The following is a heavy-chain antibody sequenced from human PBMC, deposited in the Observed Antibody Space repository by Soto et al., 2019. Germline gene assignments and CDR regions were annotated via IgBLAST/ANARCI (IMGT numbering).Heavy chain of an antibody. Sequence: AGTLSLTCTASGGSVSSGRYNWIWIRQPPGKGLVCIGYIYYSESTNYNPSLMSRVTISGDTSKHQFSLKMSSVTAADTAVYHCARDRSEYSSSSYYFEKYYCYGMDVWGQGTTGTVSS. CDR2: IYYSEST. CDR1: GGSVSSGRYN. V-gene: IGHV4-61*01. CDR3: ARDRSEYSSSSYYFEKYYCYGMDV. D-gene: IGHD6-6*01. J-gene: IGHJ6*02.